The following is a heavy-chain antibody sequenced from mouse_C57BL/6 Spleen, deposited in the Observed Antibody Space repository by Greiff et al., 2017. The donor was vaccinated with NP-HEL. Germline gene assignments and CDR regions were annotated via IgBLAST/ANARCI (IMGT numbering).Heavy chain of an antibody. CDR1: GFTFSDYG. V-gene: IGHV5-17*01. D-gene: IGHD1-1*01. CDR2: ISSGSSTS. Sequence: EVQGVESGGGLVKPGGSLKLSCAASGFTFSDYGMHWVRQAPEKGLEWVAYISSGSSTSYYADTVKGRFTISRDNAKNTLFLQMTSLRSEDTAMYYCARYSSSYWYFDVWGTGTTVTVSS. J-gene: IGHJ1*03. CDR3: ARYSSSYWYFDV.